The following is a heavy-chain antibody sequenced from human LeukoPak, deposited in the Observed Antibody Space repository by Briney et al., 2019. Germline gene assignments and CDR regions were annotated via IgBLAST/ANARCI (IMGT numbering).Heavy chain of an antibody. J-gene: IGHJ4*02. CDR2: IYYSGST. CDR1: GGSISSDY. V-gene: IGHV4-59*01. CDR3: ARRDGYISAIDY. D-gene: IGHD5-24*01. Sequence: SETLSLTCTVSGGSISSDYWSWIRQPPGKGLEWIGYIYYSGSTNYNPSLKSRVTISVDTSKNQFSLKLSSVTAADTAVYYCARRDGYISAIDYWGQGTLVTVSS.